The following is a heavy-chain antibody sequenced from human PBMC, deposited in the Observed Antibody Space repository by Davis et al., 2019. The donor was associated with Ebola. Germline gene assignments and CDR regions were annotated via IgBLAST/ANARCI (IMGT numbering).Heavy chain of an antibody. CDR2: IYYTGST. V-gene: IGHV4-4*02. CDR3: ARQDYDFWSGYYGSNWFDP. J-gene: IGHJ5*02. D-gene: IGHD3-3*01. CDR1: GGSVTNSNW. Sequence: MPGGSLRLSCTVSGGSVTNSNWWSWVRQPPGKGLEWLGQIYYTGSTNYNPSLQSRLTLSMDKSKNQFSLKLSSVTAADTAVYYCARQDYDFWSGYYGSNWFDPWGQGTLVTVSS.